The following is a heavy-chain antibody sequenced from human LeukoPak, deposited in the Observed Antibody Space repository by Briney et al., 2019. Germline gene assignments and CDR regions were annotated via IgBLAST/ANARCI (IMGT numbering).Heavy chain of an antibody. Sequence: PGGSLRLSCAASGFTFSSYTMNWVRQAPGGGLDGSPSINSGSFSIYYADSVKGRFTISRDNDKNSLSLQMTSLRAEDTALYFCVRDRYDSSGYLDYWGPGTLVTVSS. D-gene: IGHD3-22*01. V-gene: IGHV3-21*01. CDR1: GFTFSSYT. CDR2: INSGSFSI. CDR3: VRDRYDSSGYLDY. J-gene: IGHJ4*02.